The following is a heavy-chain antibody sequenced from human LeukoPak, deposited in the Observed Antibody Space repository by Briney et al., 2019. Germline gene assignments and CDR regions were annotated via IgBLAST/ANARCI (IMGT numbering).Heavy chain of an antibody. J-gene: IGHJ5*02. D-gene: IGHD3-3*01. CDR1: GYSISSGYY. Sequence: SETLSLICAVSGYSISSGYYWGWIRQPPGKGLEWIGSIYHSGSTYYNPSLKSRVTISVDTSKNQFSLKLSSVTAADTAVYYCARLRSGLNWFDPWGQGTLVTVSS. CDR3: ARLRSGLNWFDP. V-gene: IGHV4-38-2*01. CDR2: IYHSGST.